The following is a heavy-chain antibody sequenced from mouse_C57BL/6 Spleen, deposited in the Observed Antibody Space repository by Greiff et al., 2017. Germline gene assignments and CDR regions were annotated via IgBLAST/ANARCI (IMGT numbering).Heavy chain of an antibody. J-gene: IGHJ1*03. CDR1: GYTFTSYW. CDR3: AYYYGSSFLYWYFDV. D-gene: IGHD1-1*01. V-gene: IGHV1-53*01. CDR2: INPSNGGT. Sequence: QVHVKQPGTELVKPGASVKLSCKASGYTFTSYWMHWVKQRPGQGLEWIGNINPSNGGTNYNEKFKSKATLTVDKSSSTAYMQLSSLTSEDSAVYYCAYYYGSSFLYWYFDVWGTGTTVTVSS.